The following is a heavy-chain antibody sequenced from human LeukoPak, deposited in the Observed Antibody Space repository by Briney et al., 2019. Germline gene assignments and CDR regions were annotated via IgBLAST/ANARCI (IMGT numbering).Heavy chain of an antibody. CDR1: GFAFSTYY. J-gene: IGHJ4*02. CDR3: AKGSGYYSFHFDY. CDR2: ISGSGGST. D-gene: IGHD3-22*01. V-gene: IGHV3-23*01. Sequence: GGSLRLSCAASGFAFSTYYMNWFRQAPGKGLEWVSAISGSGGSTYYADSVKGRFTISRDNSKNTLYLQMNSLRAEDTAVYYCAKGSGYYSFHFDYWGQGTLVTVSS.